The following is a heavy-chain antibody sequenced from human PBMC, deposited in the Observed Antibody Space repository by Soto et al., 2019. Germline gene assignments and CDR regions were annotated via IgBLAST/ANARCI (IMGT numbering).Heavy chain of an antibody. CDR2: IMPIIGTA. CDR1: GGTFSSHV. CDR3: ARDLEFRDGNISHLDY. D-gene: IGHD3-10*01. Sequence: QVQPVQSGAEVKKPGSSVKVSCKASGGTFSSHVFNWVRQAPGQGLEWMGGIMPIIGTASYAQKFQGRVTITADESTSTAYMELSSLRSEDTAVYYCARDLEFRDGNISHLDYWGQGTLVTVSS. J-gene: IGHJ4*02. V-gene: IGHV1-69*01.